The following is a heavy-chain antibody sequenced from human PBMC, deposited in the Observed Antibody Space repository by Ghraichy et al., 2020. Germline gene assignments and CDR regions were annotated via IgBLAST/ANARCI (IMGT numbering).Heavy chain of an antibody. D-gene: IGHD1-26*01. J-gene: IGHJ4*02. CDR3: TTVGSIVGATTSSKGAVARWRNDY. CDR2: IKSKTDSGTT. CDR1: GFTFSNAW. V-gene: IGHV3-15*01. Sequence: GGSLRLSCAASGFTFSNAWMSWVRQAPGKGLEWVGRIKSKTDSGTTDYAAPVKGRFTISRDDSKNTLYLQMNSLKTEDTAVYYCTTVGSIVGATTSSKGAVARWRNDYWGQGPLVTVSS.